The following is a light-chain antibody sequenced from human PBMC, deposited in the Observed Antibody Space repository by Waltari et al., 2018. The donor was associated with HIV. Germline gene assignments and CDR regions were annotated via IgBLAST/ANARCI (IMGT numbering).Light chain of an antibody. V-gene: IGLV2-14*03. CDR3: CSYTRNITFV. CDR2: DVR. Sequence: QSALTQPASVSGSPGQSITISCTGTSSAIGTYNYVSWYQQHPGKAPKLMIYDVRKRPSGVSNRFSGSKSGNTASLTISGLQAEDEADYYCCSYTRNITFVFGGGTKVTVL. J-gene: IGLJ2*01. CDR1: SSAIGTYNY.